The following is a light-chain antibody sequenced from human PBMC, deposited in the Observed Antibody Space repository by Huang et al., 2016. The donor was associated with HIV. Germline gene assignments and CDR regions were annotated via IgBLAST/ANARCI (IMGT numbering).Light chain of an antibody. Sequence: DIQMTQSPSTLSASVGDRVTITCRASQSISTWLAWYQQKPGKAPKLLIYDASSLEGGVTSRFSGSGSGTEFTLTISSLQPDDFASYYCQQYDTFPYTFGQGTKLEIK. V-gene: IGKV1-5*01. CDR1: QSISTW. J-gene: IGKJ2*01. CDR2: DAS. CDR3: QQYDTFPYT.